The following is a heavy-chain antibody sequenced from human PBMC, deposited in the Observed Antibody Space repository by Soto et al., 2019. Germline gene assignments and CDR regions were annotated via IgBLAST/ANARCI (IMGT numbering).Heavy chain of an antibody. D-gene: IGHD6-13*01. J-gene: IGHJ4*02. CDR1: GGSFSGYY. CDR2: INHGGST. Sequence: SETLSLTCAVYGGSFSGYYWSWIRQPPGKGLEWIGEINHGGSTNYILSLKSRVTISVDTSKNQFSLKLTSVTAADTAVYYCARQSTGYSVEVDYWGQGTLVTVSS. CDR3: ARQSTGYSVEVDY. V-gene: IGHV4-34*01.